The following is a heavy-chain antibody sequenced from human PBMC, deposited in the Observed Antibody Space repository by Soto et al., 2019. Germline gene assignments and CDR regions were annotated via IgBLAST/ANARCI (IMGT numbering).Heavy chain of an antibody. CDR2: INPNSGGT. CDR1: GYTFTGYY. J-gene: IGHJ6*03. V-gene: IGHV1-2*04. CDR3: ARARRYFDWPPDYYYYMDV. Sequence: ASVKVSCKASGYTFTGYYMHWVRQAPGQGLEWMGWINPNSGGTNYAQKSQGWVTMTRDTSISTAYMELSRLRSDDTAVYYCARARRYFDWPPDYYYYMDVWGKGTTVTVSS. D-gene: IGHD3-9*01.